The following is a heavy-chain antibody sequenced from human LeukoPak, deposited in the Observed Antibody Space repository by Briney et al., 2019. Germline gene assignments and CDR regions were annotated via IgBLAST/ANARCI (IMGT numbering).Heavy chain of an antibody. D-gene: IGHD3-22*01. CDR1: GFTFSSYG. CDR2: ISYDGSNK. Sequence: GGSLRLSCAASGFTFSSYGMHWVRQAPGKGLEWVAVISYDGSNKYYADSVKGRFTISRDNSKNMLYLQMNSLRAEDTAVYYCAKDQGWLASRGGAFDIWGQGTMVTVSS. CDR3: AKDQGWLASRGGAFDI. V-gene: IGHV3-30*18. J-gene: IGHJ3*02.